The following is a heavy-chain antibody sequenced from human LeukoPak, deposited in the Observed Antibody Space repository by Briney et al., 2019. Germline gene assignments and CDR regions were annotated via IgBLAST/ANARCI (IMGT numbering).Heavy chain of an antibody. Sequence: PGGSLTLSCTVSGFSFSDYWMTWARQAPGSGLEWVANLRPDGSDKYYVDSVKGRFTISRDNAKKLVYLQMNSLRAEDTAVYYCARDAYDDASESWGQGTLVTVSS. V-gene: IGHV3-7*01. D-gene: IGHD3-3*01. CDR3: ARDAYDDASES. CDR1: GFSFSDYW. CDR2: LRPDGSDK. J-gene: IGHJ5*02.